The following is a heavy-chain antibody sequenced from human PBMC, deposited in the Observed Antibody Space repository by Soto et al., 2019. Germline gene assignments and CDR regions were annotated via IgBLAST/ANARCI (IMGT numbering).Heavy chain of an antibody. D-gene: IGHD3-10*01. CDR3: ARDGGSY. Sequence: QVQLVESGGGVVQPGGSLRLSCAASGFTFRTYAMHWVRRAPGKGLEWVAVISYDGTNKYYADSVKGRFTISRDNSKNTLSLQMNSLRAEDTALYYCARDGGSYWGQGTMVIVSS. J-gene: IGHJ3*01. CDR2: ISYDGTNK. V-gene: IGHV3-30-3*01. CDR1: GFTFRTYA.